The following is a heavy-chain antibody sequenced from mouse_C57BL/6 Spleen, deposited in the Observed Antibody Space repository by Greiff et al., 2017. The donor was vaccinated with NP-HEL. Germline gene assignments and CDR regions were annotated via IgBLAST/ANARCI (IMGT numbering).Heavy chain of an antibody. Sequence: QVQLQQSGAELVKPGASVKISCKASGYAFSSYWMNWVKQRPGKGLEWIGQIYPGDGDTNYNGKFKGKATLTADKSSSTAYMQLSSLTSEDSAVYFCAREGDNYLYAMDYWGQGTSVTVSS. CDR1: GYAFSSYW. J-gene: IGHJ4*01. CDR2: IYPGDGDT. D-gene: IGHD1-1*01. V-gene: IGHV1-80*01. CDR3: AREGDNYLYAMDY.